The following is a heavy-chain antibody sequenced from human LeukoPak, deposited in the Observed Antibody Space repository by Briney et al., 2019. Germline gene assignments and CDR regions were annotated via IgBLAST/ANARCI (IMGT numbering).Heavy chain of an antibody. D-gene: IGHD2-15*01. Sequence: GGSLRLSCAASGFTFSSYAMDWVRQAPGKGLQWVSTISGSGGTTYYADSVKGRFTISRDNSKNTLYLQMNSLRAEDTAVYYCAKDVPYCSGGSCFQNWFDPWGQGTLATVSS. J-gene: IGHJ5*02. V-gene: IGHV3-23*01. CDR2: ISGSGGTT. CDR1: GFTFSSYA. CDR3: AKDVPYCSGGSCFQNWFDP.